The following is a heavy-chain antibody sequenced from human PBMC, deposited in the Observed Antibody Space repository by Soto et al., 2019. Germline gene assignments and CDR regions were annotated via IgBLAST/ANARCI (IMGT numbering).Heavy chain of an antibody. CDR1: GFTFNNYG. CDR3: ASRQISPPTRGAATARGRIDY. CDR2: IWNDGSNS. D-gene: IGHD6-25*01. J-gene: IGHJ6*01. V-gene: IGHV3-33*01. Sequence: QVHLVESGGGVVQPGRSLRLSCAASGFTFNNYGMHWVRQAPGKGLEWVAIIWNDGSNSFYANSVRGRFTISRDNSKNSLYLQMSSMRAEDTAVYYCASRQISPPTRGAATARGRIDYCGQGTTVTVSS.